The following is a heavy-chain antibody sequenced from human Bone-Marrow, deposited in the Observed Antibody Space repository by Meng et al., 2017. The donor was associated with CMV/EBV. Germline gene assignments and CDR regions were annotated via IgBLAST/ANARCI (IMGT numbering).Heavy chain of an antibody. CDR3: AKSQGEYCSGGTCFHYFDY. V-gene: IGHV3-30*18. CDR2: ISYDGSNK. CDR1: TFSSYG. D-gene: IGHD2-15*01. Sequence: TFSSYGMHWGRQAPGKGLEWVAVISYDGSNKHYADSVKGRFTISRDNSKNTLYLQMNSLRAEDTAVYYCAKSQGEYCSGGTCFHYFDYWGQGTLVTVSS. J-gene: IGHJ4*02.